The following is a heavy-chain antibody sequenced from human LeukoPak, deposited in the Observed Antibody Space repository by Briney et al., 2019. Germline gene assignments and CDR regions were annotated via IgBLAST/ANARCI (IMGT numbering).Heavy chain of an antibody. CDR3: AKDRGGAYYESSVDI. V-gene: IGHV3-30*18. J-gene: IGHJ3*02. Sequence: GGSLRLSCAASGFSFSNYGIHWVRQAPGKGLEWVAVISYDRNNKYYADSVKGRFTISRDNSKNTLYLQMNSLRAEDTAVYYCAKDRGGAYYESSVDIWGQGTMVTVSS. CDR2: ISYDRNNK. D-gene: IGHD3-22*01. CDR1: GFSFSNYG.